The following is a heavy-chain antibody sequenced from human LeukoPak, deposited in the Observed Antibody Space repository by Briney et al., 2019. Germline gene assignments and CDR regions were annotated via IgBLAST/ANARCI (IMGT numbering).Heavy chain of an antibody. CDR2: ISAYNGNT. V-gene: IGHV1-18*01. D-gene: IGHD1-26*01. CDR1: GYTFTNYG. J-gene: IGHJ3*02. Sequence: ASVKVSCKASGYTFTNYGMSWVRQAPGQGLEWMGWISAYNGNTNYAQKLQGRVTMTTDTSTSTANMELRSLRSDDTAVYYCARDGVRWELPSAFDIWGQGTMVTVSS. CDR3: ARDGVRWELPSAFDI.